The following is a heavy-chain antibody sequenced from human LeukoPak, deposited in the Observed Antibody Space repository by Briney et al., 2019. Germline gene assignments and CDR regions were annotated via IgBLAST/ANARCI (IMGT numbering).Heavy chain of an antibody. CDR2: INPNSGGT. Sequence: ASVKVSCKASGYTFTGYYMHWVRQAPGQGLEWMGWINPNSGGTNYAQKFQGRVTMTRDMSTSTVYMELSSLRSEDTAVYYCARVAAEVVGVPGAIGFGWLRRDYYYMDVWGKGTTVTVSS. CDR1: GYTFTGYY. J-gene: IGHJ6*03. CDR3: ARVAAEVVGVPGAIGFGWLRRDYYYMDV. V-gene: IGHV1-2*02. D-gene: IGHD2-2*02.